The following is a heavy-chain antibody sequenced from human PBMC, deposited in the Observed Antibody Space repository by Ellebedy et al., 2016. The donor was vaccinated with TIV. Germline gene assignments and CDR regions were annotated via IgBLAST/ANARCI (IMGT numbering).Heavy chain of an antibody. CDR3: ARDTYYYSGEAFDI. D-gene: IGHD3-10*01. CDR2: IYTSGST. Sequence: SETLSLTXTVSGGSISSYYWSWIRQPAGKGLEWIGRIYTSGSTNYNPSLKSRVTMSVDTSKNQFSLKLSSVTAADTAVYYCARDTYYYSGEAFDIWGQGTMVTVSS. CDR1: GGSISSYY. V-gene: IGHV4-4*07. J-gene: IGHJ3*02.